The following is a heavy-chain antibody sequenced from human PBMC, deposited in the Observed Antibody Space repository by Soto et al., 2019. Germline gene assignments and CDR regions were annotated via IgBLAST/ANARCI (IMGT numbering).Heavy chain of an antibody. CDR2: IDPSDSYT. Sequence: LKISCKGSGNSFTNYWISWVRQMPGRGLEWMGRIDPSDSYTNYSPSFQGHVSISADKSISTAYLQWSSLKASDTAMYFCARWNYGMDVWGQGTTVTVSS. CDR3: ARWNYGMDV. J-gene: IGHJ6*02. V-gene: IGHV5-10-1*01. CDR1: GNSFTNYW.